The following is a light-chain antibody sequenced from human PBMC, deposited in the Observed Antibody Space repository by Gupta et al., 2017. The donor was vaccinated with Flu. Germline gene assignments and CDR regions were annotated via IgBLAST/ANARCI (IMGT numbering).Light chain of an antibody. CDR2: DVS. J-gene: IGLJ1*01. CDR1: SSDVGGYPY. Sequence: QSALTQPRSVSGSPGQSVTISCTGTSSDVGGYPYVSWYQQHPGKAPKVMIYDVSKRPSGVPDRFSGSKSGNTASLTISGLQAEDEADYYCCSYAGTYTPWVFGTGTKATVL. CDR3: CSYAGTYTPWV. V-gene: IGLV2-11*01.